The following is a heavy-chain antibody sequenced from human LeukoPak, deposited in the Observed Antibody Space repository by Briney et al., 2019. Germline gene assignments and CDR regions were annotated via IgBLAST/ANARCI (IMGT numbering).Heavy chain of an antibody. Sequence: ASVKVSCKASGYTFTTYGISWVRQAPGQGLQWMGWISAYNGNTNYAQKLQDRVTMTTDTSTSTAYMELRSLRSEDTAIYYCAKLATSDTGETYWGQGTLVTVSS. V-gene: IGHV1-18*01. D-gene: IGHD3-16*01. CDR3: AKLATSDTGETY. CDR2: ISAYNGNT. CDR1: GYTFTTYG. J-gene: IGHJ4*01.